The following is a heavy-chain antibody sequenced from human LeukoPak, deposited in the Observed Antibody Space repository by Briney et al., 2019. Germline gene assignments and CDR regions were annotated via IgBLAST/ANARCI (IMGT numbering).Heavy chain of an antibody. CDR1: GYTLTELS. D-gene: IGHD6-19*01. Sequence: GASVKVSCKISGYTLTELSMHWVRQAPGKGLEWMGGFDPEDGETIYAQKFQGRVTMTEDTSTDTAYMELSSLRSDDTAVYYCATMIAVASPFDYWGQGTLVTVSS. CDR2: FDPEDGET. V-gene: IGHV1-24*01. CDR3: ATMIAVASPFDY. J-gene: IGHJ4*02.